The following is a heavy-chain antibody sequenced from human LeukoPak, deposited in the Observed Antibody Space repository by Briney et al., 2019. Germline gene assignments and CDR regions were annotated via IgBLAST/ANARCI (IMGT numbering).Heavy chain of an antibody. CDR1: GYTFTSYA. Sequence: ASVKVSCKASGYTFTSYAMNWVRQAPGQGLEWMGWINTNTGNPTYAQGFTGRFVFSLDTSVSTAYLQISSLKAEDTAVYYCARGGGGSATVYFDLWGRGTLVTVSS. D-gene: IGHD3-16*01. CDR3: ARGGGGSATVYFDL. J-gene: IGHJ2*01. CDR2: INTNTGNP. V-gene: IGHV7-4-1*02.